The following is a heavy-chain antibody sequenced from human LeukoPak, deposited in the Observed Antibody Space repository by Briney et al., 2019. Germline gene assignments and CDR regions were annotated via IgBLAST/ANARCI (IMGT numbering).Heavy chain of an antibody. Sequence: ASVKVSCKVSGYTLTELSMHWVRQAPGKGLEWMGGFDPEDGETIYAQKFQGRVTMTEGTSTDTAYMELSSLRSEDTAVYYCATGKPTPYCSGGSCYSEFDYWGQGTLVTVSS. D-gene: IGHD2-15*01. CDR2: FDPEDGET. CDR3: ATGKPTPYCSGGSCYSEFDY. V-gene: IGHV1-24*01. CDR1: GYTLTELS. J-gene: IGHJ4*02.